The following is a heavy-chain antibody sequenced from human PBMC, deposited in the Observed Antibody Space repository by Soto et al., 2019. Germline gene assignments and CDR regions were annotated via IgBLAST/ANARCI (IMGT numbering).Heavy chain of an antibody. D-gene: IGHD1-20*01. J-gene: IGHJ6*02. CDR3: ARDLCCNNWYSRYYYYSMDV. V-gene: IGHV3-11*06. Sequence: PGGSLRLSCAASRFTFSDYYMSWIRQAPGTGLERISYISTRGSYTNYADSVKGRFTISRDNAKNSLYLQMNSLRAEDTAVYYCARDLCCNNWYSRYYYYSMDVWGQGTTVTV. CDR2: ISTRGSYT. CDR1: RFTFSDYY.